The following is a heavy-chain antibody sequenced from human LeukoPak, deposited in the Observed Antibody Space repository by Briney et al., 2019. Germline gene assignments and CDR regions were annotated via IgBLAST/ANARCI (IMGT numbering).Heavy chain of an antibody. D-gene: IGHD2-2*02. CDR2: ISGSGGST. CDR1: GFTFSSYA. CDR3: ARVPDIVVVPAAIPDNWFDP. Sequence: GGSLRLSCAASGFTFSSYAMSWVRQAPGKGLEWVSAISGSGGSTYYADSVKGRFTISRDNSKNTLYLQMNSLRAEDTAVYYCARVPDIVVVPAAIPDNWFDPWGQGTLVTVSS. J-gene: IGHJ5*02. V-gene: IGHV3-23*01.